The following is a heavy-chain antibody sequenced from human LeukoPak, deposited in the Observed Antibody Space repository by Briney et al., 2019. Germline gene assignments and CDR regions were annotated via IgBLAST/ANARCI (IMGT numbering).Heavy chain of an antibody. CDR2: SYYSGST. J-gene: IGHJ4*02. CDR1: GGSISGYY. CDR3: ARVLYDSSGYYAYYFDY. Sequence: KPSETLSLTCTVSGGSISGYYWSWIRQPPGKGLEWIGCSYYSGSTNYNPSLKGRVTISVDTSRNQFSLKLSSVTAADTAVYYCARVLYDSSGYYAYYFDYWGQGTLVTVSS. V-gene: IGHV4-59*01. D-gene: IGHD3-22*01.